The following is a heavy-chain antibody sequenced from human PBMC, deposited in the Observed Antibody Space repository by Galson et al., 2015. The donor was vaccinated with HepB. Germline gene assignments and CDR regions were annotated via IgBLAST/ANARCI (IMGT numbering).Heavy chain of an antibody. D-gene: IGHD3-22*01. CDR3: AKCPPRVVITVGNWFDP. V-gene: IGHV3-23*01. CDR2: ISGSGGST. Sequence: SLRLSCAASGFTFSSSAMSWVRQAPGKGLEWVSAISGSGGSTYYADSVKGRFTISRDNSKNTLYLQMNSLRAEDTAVYYCAKCPPRVVITVGNWFDPWGQGTLVTVSS. CDR1: GFTFSSSA. J-gene: IGHJ5*02.